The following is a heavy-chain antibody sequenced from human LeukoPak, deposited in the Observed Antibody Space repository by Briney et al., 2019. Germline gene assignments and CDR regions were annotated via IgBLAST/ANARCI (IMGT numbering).Heavy chain of an antibody. CDR3: ATSYGSGSYYTQSYYYYGMDV. Sequence: ASVKVSCKASGYTFTSYGISWVRQAPEQGLEWMGWISPYNGNTNYAQKLQGRVTMTTDTSTSTAYMELRSLRSDDTAVYYCATSYGSGSYYTQSYYYYGMDVWGKGTTVTVSS. D-gene: IGHD3-10*01. V-gene: IGHV1-18*04. CDR2: ISPYNGNT. J-gene: IGHJ6*04. CDR1: GYTFTSYG.